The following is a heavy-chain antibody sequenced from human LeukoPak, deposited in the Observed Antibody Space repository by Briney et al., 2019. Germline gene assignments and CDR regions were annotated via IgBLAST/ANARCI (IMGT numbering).Heavy chain of an antibody. Sequence: SETLSLTCAVYCGSFSGYYWSWLRQPPGKGLEWIGEINHSGSTNYNPSLKSRVTISVDTSKNQFSLKLSSVTAADTAVYYCATGTFMVRGTLGSNYGMDVWGKGTTVTVSS. V-gene: IGHV4-34*01. CDR3: ATGTFMVRGTLGSNYGMDV. CDR1: CGSFSGYY. CDR2: INHSGST. D-gene: IGHD3-10*01. J-gene: IGHJ6*04.